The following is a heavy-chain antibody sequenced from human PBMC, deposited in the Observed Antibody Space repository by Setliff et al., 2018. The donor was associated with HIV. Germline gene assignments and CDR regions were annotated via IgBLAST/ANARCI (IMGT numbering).Heavy chain of an antibody. CDR3: ARQGNIVVVTSFDY. CDR2: VDYTGST. Sequence: PSETLSLTCTVSGGSIDSTSYYWGWVRQPPGKGLEWVGNVDYTGSTYYNPSLKSRVTISVDTSKNQFSLRLNSVTAADTAVYYCARQGNIVVVTSFDYWSQGTLVTVSS. D-gene: IGHD2-21*02. J-gene: IGHJ4*02. CDR1: GGSIDSTSYY. V-gene: IGHV4-39*07.